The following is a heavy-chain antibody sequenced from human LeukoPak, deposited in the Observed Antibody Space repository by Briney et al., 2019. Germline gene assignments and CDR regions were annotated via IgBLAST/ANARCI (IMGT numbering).Heavy chain of an antibody. Sequence: GGSLRLSCAASGFTFRTYWTNWVRQAPVKRLVSVSRIESDRSSTSYADSVKGRFTISRDNAANTLYLQINSLRAEDTAVYYCARGSWSAAGTSIDYWGQGTLVTVSS. V-gene: IGHV3-74*01. CDR2: IESDRSST. CDR3: ARGSWSAAGTSIDY. CDR1: GFTFRTYW. J-gene: IGHJ4*02. D-gene: IGHD6-13*01.